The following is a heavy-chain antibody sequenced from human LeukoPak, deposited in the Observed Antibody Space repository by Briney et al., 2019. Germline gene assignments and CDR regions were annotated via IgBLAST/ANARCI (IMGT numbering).Heavy chain of an antibody. CDR1: EYTFTGYY. J-gene: IGHJ4*02. Sequence: WASVKVSCKASEYTFTGYYMHWVRQAPGQGLEWMGWINPNNGGTNYAQKFQGRVTMTRDTSISIAYMELSRLRSDDTAVYYCARVVGAPRYYFDYWGQGTLVTVSS. CDR3: ARVVGAPRYYFDY. CDR2: INPNNGGT. D-gene: IGHD1-26*01. V-gene: IGHV1-2*02.